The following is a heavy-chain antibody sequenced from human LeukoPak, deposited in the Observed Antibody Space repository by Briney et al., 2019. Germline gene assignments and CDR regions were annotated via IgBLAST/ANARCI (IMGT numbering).Heavy chain of an antibody. V-gene: IGHV5-51*01. CDR1: GYSFTSYW. CDR2: IYHGDSDT. Sequence: GESLKISCKGSGYSFTSYWIGWVRQMPGKGLEWMGIIYHGDSDTRYSPSFQGQVTISADKSISTAYLQWSSLKASDTAMFYCARQGVHRAYNWNDAGAFDIWGQGTMVTVSS. CDR3: ARQGVHRAYNWNDAGAFDI. J-gene: IGHJ3*02. D-gene: IGHD1-20*01.